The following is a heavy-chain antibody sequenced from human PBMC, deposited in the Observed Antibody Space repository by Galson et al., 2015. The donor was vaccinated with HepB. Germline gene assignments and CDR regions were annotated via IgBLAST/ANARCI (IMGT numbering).Heavy chain of an antibody. CDR2: IIPIFARA. CDR3: ARKAGYSSSYSWFDP. D-gene: IGHD6-13*01. Sequence: SVKVSCKVSGGTFSSDVITWVRQAPGQGLEWMGGIIPIFARAHYAQKFQGRVTITADPSTSTAYIDLTSLRSEDTAVYYCARKAGYSSSYSWFDPWGQGTLVTVSS. J-gene: IGHJ5*02. V-gene: IGHV1-69*13. CDR1: GGTFSSDV.